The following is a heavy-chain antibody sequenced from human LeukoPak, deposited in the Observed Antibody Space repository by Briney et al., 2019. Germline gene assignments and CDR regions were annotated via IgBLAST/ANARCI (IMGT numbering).Heavy chain of an antibody. CDR1: GFTVSSNY. CDR2: LYSGGST. V-gene: IGHV3-53*05. Sequence: GGSLRLSCAASGFTVSSNYMCWVRQAPGKGLEWVSILYSGGSTYYADSVKGRFTISRDNSKNTLYLQMNSLRAEDTAVYYCAKDFSNYDFDYWGQGTLVTVSS. CDR3: AKDFSNYDFDY. J-gene: IGHJ4*02. D-gene: IGHD1-7*01.